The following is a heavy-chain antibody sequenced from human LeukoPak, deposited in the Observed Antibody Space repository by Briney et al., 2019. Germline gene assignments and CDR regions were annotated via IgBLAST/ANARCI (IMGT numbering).Heavy chain of an antibody. CDR2: ISYDGSNK. CDR3: AKDRGYQPRPYYFDY. CDR1: GFTFSSYG. J-gene: IGHJ4*02. D-gene: IGHD2-2*01. Sequence: PGGSLRLSCAASGFTFSSYGMHWVRQAPGKGLEWVAVISYDGSNKYYADSVKGRFTISRDNSKNTLYLQMNSLRAEDTAVYYCAKDRGYQPRPYYFDYWGQGTLVTVSS. V-gene: IGHV3-30*18.